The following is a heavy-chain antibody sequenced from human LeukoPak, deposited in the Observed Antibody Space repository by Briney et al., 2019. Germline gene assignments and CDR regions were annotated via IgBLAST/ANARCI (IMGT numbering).Heavy chain of an antibody. Sequence: ASVKVSCKASGYTFTGYYMHWVRQAPGQGLEWMRRINPNSGGTNYAQKFQGRVTMTRDTSISTAYMELSRLRSDDTAVYYCARDLGVLLWFGELMDVWGQGTTVTVSS. J-gene: IGHJ6*02. V-gene: IGHV1-2*06. CDR3: ARDLGVLLWFGELMDV. CDR1: GYTFTGYY. CDR2: INPNSGGT. D-gene: IGHD3-10*01.